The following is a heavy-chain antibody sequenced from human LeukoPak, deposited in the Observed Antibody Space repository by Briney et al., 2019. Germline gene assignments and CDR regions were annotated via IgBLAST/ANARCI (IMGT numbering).Heavy chain of an antibody. Sequence: SGGSLRLSCAASGFTFSTYWMHWVRQAPGKGLGWVSHIKSDGSSTSYADSVKGRFTTSRDNAKNTLYLQMNSLRAEDTAVYYCARGGYSYGYGYWGQGTLVTVSS. V-gene: IGHV3-74*01. D-gene: IGHD5-18*01. CDR3: ARGGYSYGYGY. J-gene: IGHJ4*02. CDR2: IKSDGSST. CDR1: GFTFSTYW.